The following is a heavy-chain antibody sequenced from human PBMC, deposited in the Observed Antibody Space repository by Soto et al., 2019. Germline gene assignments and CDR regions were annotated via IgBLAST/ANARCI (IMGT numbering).Heavy chain of an antibody. V-gene: IGHV3-23*01. J-gene: IGHJ3*02. D-gene: IGHD2-15*01. CDR1: GFTFSSYA. Sequence: PGGSLRLSCAASGFTFSSYAMSWVRQAPGKGLEWVSAISGSGGSTYYADSVKGRFTISRDNSKNTLYLQMNSLRAEDAAVHYCAKDLIVVVVAAEDDAFDIWGQGTMVTVSS. CDR2: ISGSGGST. CDR3: AKDLIVVVVAAEDDAFDI.